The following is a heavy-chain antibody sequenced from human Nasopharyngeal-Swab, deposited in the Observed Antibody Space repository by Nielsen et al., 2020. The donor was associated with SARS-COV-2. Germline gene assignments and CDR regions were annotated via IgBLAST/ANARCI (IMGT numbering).Heavy chain of an antibody. V-gene: IGHV4-39*01. Sequence: SETLSLTCTVSGGSISSSSYYWVWIRQPPGKGLEWIGSIYYSGSTYYNLSLKSRVTISVDTSKNQFSLKLSSVTAADTAVYYCARHQEFTIFGVVIRGAFDIWGQGTMVTVSS. D-gene: IGHD3-3*01. CDR2: IYYSGST. CDR1: GGSISSSSYY. J-gene: IGHJ3*02. CDR3: ARHQEFTIFGVVIRGAFDI.